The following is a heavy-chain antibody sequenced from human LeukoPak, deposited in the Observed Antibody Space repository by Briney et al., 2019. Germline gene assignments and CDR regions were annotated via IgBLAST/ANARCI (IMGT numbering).Heavy chain of an antibody. Sequence: PGGSLRLSCAASGFTLSSYWMHWVRQAPGKGLVWVSRINSDGSSTSYADSVKGRFTISRVNAKNTLYLQMNSLRAEDTAVYYCARSGVTGNWFDPWGQGTLVTVSS. CDR2: INSDGSST. J-gene: IGHJ5*02. V-gene: IGHV3-74*01. CDR1: GFTLSSYW. D-gene: IGHD7-27*01. CDR3: ARSGVTGNWFDP.